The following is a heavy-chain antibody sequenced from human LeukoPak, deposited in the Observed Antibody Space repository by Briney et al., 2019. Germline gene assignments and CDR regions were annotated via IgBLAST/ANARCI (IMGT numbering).Heavy chain of an antibody. V-gene: IGHV4-59*01. J-gene: IGHJ5*02. CDR2: IYYSGST. D-gene: IGHD3-16*02. CDR3: AKDSPLSDGA. Sequence: PSETLSLTCTVSGGSISSYYWSWIRQPPGKGLEWIGYIYYSGSTNYNPSLKSRVTISVDTSKNQFSLKLSSVTAADTAVYYCAKDSPLSDGAWGQGTLVTVSS. CDR1: GGSISSYY.